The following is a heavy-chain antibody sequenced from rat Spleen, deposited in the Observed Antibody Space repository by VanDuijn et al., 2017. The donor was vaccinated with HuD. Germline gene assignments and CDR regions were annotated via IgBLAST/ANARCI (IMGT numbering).Heavy chain of an antibody. Sequence: EVHLVESDGGLVQPGRSLKLSCAASGFTFSDYYMAWVRQAPTKGLEWVATISYDGSSTYYRDSVKGRFTISRDNAKSTLYLQMDSLRSEDTATYYCARQGGEDWGQGVMVTVSS. V-gene: IGHV5-29*01. J-gene: IGHJ2*01. D-gene: IGHD1-11*01. CDR3: ARQGGED. CDR2: ISYDGSST. CDR1: GFTFSDYY.